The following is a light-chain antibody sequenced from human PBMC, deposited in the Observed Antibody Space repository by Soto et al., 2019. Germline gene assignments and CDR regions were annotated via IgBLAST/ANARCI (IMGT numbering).Light chain of an antibody. CDR3: LQDYDYPYT. Sequence: AIQMTQSPSSLSASVGDRVTITCRASQGIRDDLGWYQQKPGKAPKLLIYAASNLQSGVPSRFSGSESGTDFTLIISSLQPEDFATYYCLQDYDYPYTFGQGTKLEIK. V-gene: IGKV1-6*01. CDR1: QGIRDD. CDR2: AAS. J-gene: IGKJ2*01.